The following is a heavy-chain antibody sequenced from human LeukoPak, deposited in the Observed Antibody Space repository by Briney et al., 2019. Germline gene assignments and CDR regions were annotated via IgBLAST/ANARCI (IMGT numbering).Heavy chain of an antibody. CDR3: ARKRSRITYFDD. CDR2: IYTSGST. J-gene: IGHJ4*02. V-gene: IGHV4-4*07. Sequence: SETLSLTCTVSGGSISSYYWSWIRQPAGKGLEWIGRIYTSGSTNYNPSLKSRVTMSVDASRNQFSLKLTSVTPEDTAVYYCARKRSRITYFDDWGQGTLVTVSS. D-gene: IGHD2-2*01. CDR1: GGSISSYY.